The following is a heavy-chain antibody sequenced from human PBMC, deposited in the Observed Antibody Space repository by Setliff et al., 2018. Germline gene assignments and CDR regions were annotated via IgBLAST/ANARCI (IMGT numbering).Heavy chain of an antibody. CDR3: ARDGPHCVTSSCPGAWFDP. CDR1: GASISSYY. J-gene: IGHJ5*02. D-gene: IGHD2-2*01. CDR2: IYSSGNI. Sequence: SETLSLTCTVSGASISSYYWSWIRQPPGEGLEWIGYIYSSGNIKYNPSLKSRVTISLDTSKNQFSLKLSSVTAADTAVYYCARDGPHCVTSSCPGAWFDPWGRGILVTVSS. V-gene: IGHV4-4*09.